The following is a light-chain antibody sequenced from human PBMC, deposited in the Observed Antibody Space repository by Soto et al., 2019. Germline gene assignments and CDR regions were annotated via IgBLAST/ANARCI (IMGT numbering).Light chain of an antibody. J-gene: IGKJ5*01. CDR2: GAY. Sequence: EIVLTQSPGTLSLSPGERASLSCRASQAITKTYLAWYQQKPGQAPGLRIYGAYIRATGIPDRFSGSGSGTDFTLTISRLEPEDFAVYFCQQYGGSLPVTFGQGTRLEIK. CDR3: QQYGGSLPVT. CDR1: QAITKTY. V-gene: IGKV3-20*01.